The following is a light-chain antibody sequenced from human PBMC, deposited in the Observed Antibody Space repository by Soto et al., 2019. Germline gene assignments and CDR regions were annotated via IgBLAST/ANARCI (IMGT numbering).Light chain of an antibody. CDR1: QGIRND. J-gene: IGKJ1*01. CDR2: AAS. V-gene: IGKV1-6*01. Sequence: AIQMTQSPSSLSASVGDRVTITCRASQGIRNDLGWYQQKPGKAPNLLIYAASNLESGVPSRFSGSGSGTDFTLTSSSLHPEDFATYYCLQDYNYPRTFGQGTKVEIK. CDR3: LQDYNYPRT.